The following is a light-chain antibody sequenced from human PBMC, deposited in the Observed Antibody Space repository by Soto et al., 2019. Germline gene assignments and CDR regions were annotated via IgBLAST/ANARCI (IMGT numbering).Light chain of an antibody. J-gene: IGLJ2*01. Sequence: QSVLTQPASVSGSPGQSITISCTGTSSDIATSDYVSWFQHHPGEAPKIILYDVNNRPSGVSDRFSGSKSGNTVSLTISGLQAEDEADYYCSSFTSSDALLFGGGTKLTVL. CDR2: DVN. V-gene: IGLV2-14*03. CDR3: SSFTSSDALL. CDR1: SSDIATSDY.